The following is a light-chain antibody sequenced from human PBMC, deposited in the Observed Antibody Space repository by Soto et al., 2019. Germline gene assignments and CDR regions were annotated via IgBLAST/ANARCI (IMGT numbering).Light chain of an antibody. CDR1: QGISNY. J-gene: IGKJ4*01. CDR2: DAS. CDR3: QQYGNLPLT. V-gene: IGKV1-33*01. Sequence: DIQMTQSPSSLSSSIGDRVTITCQASQGISNYLNWYQQKPGKAPKLLIYDASNLETGVSLRFSGSGSGTDFTFTISSLQPEDIATYYCQQYGNLPLTFGGGTKVEIK.